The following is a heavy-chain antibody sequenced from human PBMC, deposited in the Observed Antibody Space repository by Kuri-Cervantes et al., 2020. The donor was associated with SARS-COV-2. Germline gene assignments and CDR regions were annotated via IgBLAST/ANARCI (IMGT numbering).Heavy chain of an antibody. CDR3: AKASTVVTPLTAY. D-gene: IGHD2-21*02. CDR1: GFTFDDYA. V-gene: IGHV3-23*01. Sequence: LKISCAASGFTFDDYAMHWVRQAPGKGLEWVSAISGSRDGDSTYYADSVRGRFTISRDNSKNTVYLQMNSLRAADTAVYYCAKASTVVTPLTAYWGQGALVTVSS. CDR2: ISGSRDGDST. J-gene: IGHJ4*02.